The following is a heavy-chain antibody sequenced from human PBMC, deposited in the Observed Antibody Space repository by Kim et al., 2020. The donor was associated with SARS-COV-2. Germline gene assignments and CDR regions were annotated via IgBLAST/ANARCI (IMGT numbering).Heavy chain of an antibody. Sequence: WYSDYAVSVKSRIIINPDTSKNQFSQQLNSVTPEDTAVYYCARDHGGLDVWGQGTTVTVSS. J-gene: IGHJ6*02. CDR3: ARDHGGLDV. V-gene: IGHV6-1*01. CDR2: WYS.